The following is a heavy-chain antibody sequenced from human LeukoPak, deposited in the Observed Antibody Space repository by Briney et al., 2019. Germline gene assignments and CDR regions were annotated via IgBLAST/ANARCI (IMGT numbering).Heavy chain of an antibody. V-gene: IGHV3-7*05. D-gene: IGHD6-13*01. J-gene: IGHJ5*02. CDR2: IKQDGSEK. CDR1: GFTFSSYW. CDR3: ARDRVLFDP. Sequence: GGSLRLSCAASGFTFSSYWMSWVRQAPGKGLEWVANIKQDGSEKYYVDSVKGRLTISRDNAKNSLYLQMKSLRAEDTSVYYCARDRVLFDPWGQGTLVTVSS.